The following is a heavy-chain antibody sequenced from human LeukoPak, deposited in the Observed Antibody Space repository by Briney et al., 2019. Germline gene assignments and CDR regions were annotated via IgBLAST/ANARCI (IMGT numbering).Heavy chain of an antibody. J-gene: IGHJ6*03. CDR2: ISSSSSYI. D-gene: IGHD3-10*01. V-gene: IGHV3-21*01. Sequence: GGSLRLSCAASGFTFSSYSMNWVRQAPGKGLEWVSSISSSSSYIYYADSVKGRFTISRDNAKNSLYLQMNSLRAEDTAVYYCARSDTDYGSGSYNYYYMDVWGKGTTVTISS. CDR1: GFTFSSYS. CDR3: ARSDTDYGSGSYNYYYMDV.